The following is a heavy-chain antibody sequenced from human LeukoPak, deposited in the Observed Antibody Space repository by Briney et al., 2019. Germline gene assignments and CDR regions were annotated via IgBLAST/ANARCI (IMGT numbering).Heavy chain of an antibody. CDR1: GGSLSSYY. D-gene: IGHD3-3*01. J-gene: IGHJ6*03. V-gene: IGHV4-59*01. CDR2: IYYSGST. CDR3: ARVVTIFGVGRYYYYYYMDV. Sequence: PSETLSLTCTVSGGSLSSYYWSWIRQPPGKGLEWIGYIYYSGSTNYNPSLKSRVTISVDTSKNQSSLKLSSVTAADTAVYYCARVVTIFGVGRYYYYYYMDVWGKGTTVTVSS.